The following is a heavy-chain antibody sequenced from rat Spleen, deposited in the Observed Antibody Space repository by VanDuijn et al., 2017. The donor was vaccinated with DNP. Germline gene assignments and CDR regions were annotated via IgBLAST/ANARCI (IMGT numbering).Heavy chain of an antibody. J-gene: IGHJ1*01. CDR3: ARGSGTYYWYFDF. CDR1: GFTFSNFP. CDR2: VTSSGGSP. Sequence: VQLVESGGGLVQPGRSMKLSCAVSGFTFSNFPMTWVRQAPTKGLEWVASVTSSGGSPYYPDSVKGRFIISRDNARNTLYLQMNSLRSEDTATYYCARGSGTYYWYFDFWGPGTMVTVSS. V-gene: IGHV5-46*01. D-gene: IGHD5-1*01.